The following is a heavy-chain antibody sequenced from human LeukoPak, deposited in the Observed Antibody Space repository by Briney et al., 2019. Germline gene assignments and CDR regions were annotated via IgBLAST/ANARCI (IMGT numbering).Heavy chain of an antibody. CDR3: ARGRWSYY. CDR1: GFTFSAYW. V-gene: IGHV3-7*01. J-gene: IGHJ4*02. CDR2: IKEDGTEK. D-gene: IGHD3-10*01. Sequence: GGSLRLSCAASGFTFSAYWMTWVRQAPGKGLEWVANIKEDGTEKNYVDSVKGRFTISRANVKKSLYLEMNSLRVEDTAVYYCARGRWSYYWGQGTQVTVSS.